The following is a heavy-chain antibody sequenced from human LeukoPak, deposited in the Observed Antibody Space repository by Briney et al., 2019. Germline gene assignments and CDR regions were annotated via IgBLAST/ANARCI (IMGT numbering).Heavy chain of an antibody. CDR3: ARIYVWGSYRSSPFDY. V-gene: IGHV3-74*01. CDR1: GFTFSNYW. Sequence: GGSLRLSCAASGFTFSNYWMHWVRQAPGKGLVWVSRINSDGSSTSYADSVKGRFTISRDNAKNTLYLQMNSLRAEDTAVYYCARIYVWGSYRSSPFDYWGQGTLVTVSS. CDR2: INSDGSST. J-gene: IGHJ4*02. D-gene: IGHD3-16*02.